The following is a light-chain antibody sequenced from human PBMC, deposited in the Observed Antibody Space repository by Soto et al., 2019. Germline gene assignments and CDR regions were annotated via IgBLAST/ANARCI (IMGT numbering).Light chain of an antibody. CDR1: QSVSSN. CDR2: GAS. CDR3: QQYDEWPVT. V-gene: IGKV3-15*01. Sequence: EIVMTQSPATLSVSPGERATLSCRASQSVSSNLAWYQQKPGQAPRLLIYGASTRATGIPARFSGSGSGTEFTLTINSLQSEESAIYYCQQYDEWPVTVGGGTKVDIK. J-gene: IGKJ4*01.